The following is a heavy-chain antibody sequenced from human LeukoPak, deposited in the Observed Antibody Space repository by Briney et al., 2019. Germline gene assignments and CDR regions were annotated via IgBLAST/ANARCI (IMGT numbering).Heavy chain of an antibody. Sequence: GGSLRLSCAASGFTFSRYSINWVRQAPGKGLEWISYISAGGSTMYYADSVKGRFTISRDNAKNALYLQVSSLRDEDTAVYYCARGEYAWGQGTLVTVSS. CDR2: ISAGGSTM. J-gene: IGHJ5*02. D-gene: IGHD3-10*01. V-gene: IGHV3-48*02. CDR3: ARGEYA. CDR1: GFTFSRYS.